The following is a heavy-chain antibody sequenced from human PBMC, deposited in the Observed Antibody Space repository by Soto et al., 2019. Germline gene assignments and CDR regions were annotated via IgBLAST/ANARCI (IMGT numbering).Heavy chain of an antibody. Sequence: PGVSLRLSCAASGFTFSSYGMHWVRQAPGKGLEWVAVISYDRSNKHYADSVKGRSTISRDNSKNTLFLQMNSLRAEDTAVYYCEKRSTTSRYYYYGMDVWGQGTTVTVSS. CDR2: ISYDRSNK. J-gene: IGHJ6*02. V-gene: IGHV3-30*18. CDR1: GFTFSSYG. D-gene: IGHD1-26*01. CDR3: EKRSTTSRYYYYGMDV.